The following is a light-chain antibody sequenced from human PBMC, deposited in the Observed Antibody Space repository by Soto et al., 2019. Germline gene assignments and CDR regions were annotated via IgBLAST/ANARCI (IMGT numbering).Light chain of an antibody. Sequence: QSALTQPPSASGSPGQSVTISCTGTSSDIGAYNYVSWYQQYPGKAPKLMIFEVSKRPSGVPDRFSGSKSGNTASLTVSGLQAEDEADYYCCSYAGSNNFVFGTGTKLTV. J-gene: IGLJ1*01. CDR2: EVS. V-gene: IGLV2-8*01. CDR3: CSYAGSNNFV. CDR1: SSDIGAYNY.